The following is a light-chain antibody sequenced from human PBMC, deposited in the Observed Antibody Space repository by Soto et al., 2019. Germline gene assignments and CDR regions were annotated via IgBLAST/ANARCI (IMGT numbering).Light chain of an antibody. J-gene: IGKJ2*01. CDR2: GAS. CDR3: QQSRT. V-gene: IGKV3-15*01. CDR1: QSVSDY. Sequence: IGFTQSPAIMSLSPGESASLSCRASQSVSDYLAWYQQKPGQAPRLPIYGASTRATGIPARFSGSGSGTEFTLTISSLQSEDFAVYYCQQSRTLAQGTKVDIK.